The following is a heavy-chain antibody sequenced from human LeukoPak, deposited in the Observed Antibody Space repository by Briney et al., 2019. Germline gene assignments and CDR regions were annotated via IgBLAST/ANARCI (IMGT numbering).Heavy chain of an antibody. CDR3: AREPFYSKWEQHNWFDP. J-gene: IGHJ5*02. CDR1: GYTFTSYY. Sequence: ASVKVSCKASGYTFTSYYMHWVRQAPGQGLEWMGIINPSGGSTSYAQKFQGRVTMTRDTSTSTVYMKLSSLRSEDTAVYYCAREPFYSKWEQHNWFDPWGQGTLVTVSS. CDR2: INPSGGST. D-gene: IGHD1-26*01. V-gene: IGHV1-46*01.